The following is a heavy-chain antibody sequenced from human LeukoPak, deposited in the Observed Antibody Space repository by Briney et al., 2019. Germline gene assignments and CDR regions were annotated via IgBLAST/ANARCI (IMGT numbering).Heavy chain of an antibody. D-gene: IGHD3-16*02. J-gene: IGHJ4*02. Sequence: PGTSLRLSCVVPELNFKTHAMHWVRQAPGKGLEWVAGLSFDASGRNYADSVKGRFTISRDNSKNTLYLQMHSLSPEDTAVYFCARDLQDISSFYFDYWGQGSLVTVSS. V-gene: IGHV3-30*04. CDR1: ELNFKTHA. CDR2: LSFDASGR. CDR3: ARDLQDISSFYFDY.